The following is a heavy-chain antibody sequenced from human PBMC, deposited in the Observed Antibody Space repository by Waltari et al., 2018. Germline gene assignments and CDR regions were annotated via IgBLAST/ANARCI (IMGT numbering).Heavy chain of an antibody. CDR3: ANSAFPNPYYDSSGYYPNDAFDI. Sequence: QVQLVQSGAEVKKPGSSVKVSCKASGGTFSSYAISWVRQAPGQGLEWMGGIIPILGIANYAQKFQGRVTITADESTSTAYMELSSLRSEDTAVYYCANSAFPNPYYDSSGYYPNDAFDIWGQGTMVTVSS. CDR1: GGTFSSYA. CDR2: IIPILGIA. V-gene: IGHV1-69*04. D-gene: IGHD3-22*01. J-gene: IGHJ3*02.